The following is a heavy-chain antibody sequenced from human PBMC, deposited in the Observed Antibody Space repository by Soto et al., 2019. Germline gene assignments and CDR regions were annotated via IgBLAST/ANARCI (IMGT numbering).Heavy chain of an antibody. D-gene: IGHD4-17*01. CDR1: GFTFGDYA. CDR2: IRSKAYGGTT. Sequence: PGGSLRLSCTASGFTFGDYAMSWFRQAPGRGLEWVGFIRSKAYGGTTEYAASVKGRFTISRDDSKSIAYLQMNSLKTEDTAVYYCTTDAPRYGDYVFDPWGQGTLVTVSS. V-gene: IGHV3-49*03. CDR3: TTDAPRYGDYVFDP. J-gene: IGHJ5*02.